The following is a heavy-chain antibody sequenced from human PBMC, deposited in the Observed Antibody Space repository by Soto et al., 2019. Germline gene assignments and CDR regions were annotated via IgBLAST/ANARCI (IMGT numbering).Heavy chain of an antibody. J-gene: IGHJ4*02. Sequence: QVQVVQSGAEVKKPGASVKVPCKASGYTFTNYGISWVRQAPGQGLEWMGWISAYNGNTNYAQKCQARVTRTTDTSASTAYRELRSLRSDDTAVYYCARGERWSGSSLDYWGQGTLVTVSS. D-gene: IGHD2-15*01. CDR3: ARGERWSGSSLDY. V-gene: IGHV1-18*01. CDR2: ISAYNGNT. CDR1: GYTFTNYG.